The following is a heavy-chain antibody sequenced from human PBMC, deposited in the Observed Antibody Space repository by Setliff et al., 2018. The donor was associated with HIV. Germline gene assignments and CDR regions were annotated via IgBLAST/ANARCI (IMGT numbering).Heavy chain of an antibody. CDR1: GFTFSSYS. J-gene: IGHJ5*02. CDR3: ARDPPQSYNFWSGYFWFDP. Sequence: GSLRLSCAASGFTFSSYSMNWVRQAPGKGLEWVSYISSSSSTIYYADSVKGRFTISRDNAKNSLYLQMNSLRAEDTAVYYCARDPPQSYNFWSGYFWFDPWGQGTLVTVSS. V-gene: IGHV3-48*01. CDR2: ISSSSSTI. D-gene: IGHD3-3*01.